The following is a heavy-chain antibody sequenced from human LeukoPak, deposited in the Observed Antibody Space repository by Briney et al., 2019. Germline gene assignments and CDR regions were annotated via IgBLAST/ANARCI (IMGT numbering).Heavy chain of an antibody. J-gene: IGHJ4*02. V-gene: IGHV3-7*03. CDR2: IAANGNDK. CDR1: GFTFRKYW. CDR3: AREVFFQFDN. Sequence: GSLRLSCAASGFTFRKYWMAWVRQAPGRGLEWVATIAANGNDKDYEDALQGRFTISRDNTRNSLSLRIDSLRAEDTAQYYCAREVFFQFDNWGQGALVTVSS.